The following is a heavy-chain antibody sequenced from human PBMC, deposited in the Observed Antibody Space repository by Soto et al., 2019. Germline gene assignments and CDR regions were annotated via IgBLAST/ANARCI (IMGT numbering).Heavy chain of an antibody. J-gene: IGHJ4*02. Sequence: NPSETLSLTCTVSGASISSYYWSWIRQPPGKGLEWIGFIHYSGATYSNPSLKSRVTMSIDTSKNQFSLRLSSVTAADTAVYYCARGSGREISFDYWGQGTLVTVSS. CDR3: ARGSGREISFDY. CDR1: GASISSYY. CDR2: IHYSGAT. V-gene: IGHV4-59*01. D-gene: IGHD3-10*01.